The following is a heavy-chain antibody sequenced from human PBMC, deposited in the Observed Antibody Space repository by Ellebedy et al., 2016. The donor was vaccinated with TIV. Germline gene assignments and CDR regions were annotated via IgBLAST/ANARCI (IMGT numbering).Heavy chain of an antibody. J-gene: IGHJ5*02. CDR2: ISGSGGST. V-gene: IGHV3-23*01. D-gene: IGHD2-15*01. CDR3: AKEGYCSGGSCYSPNWFDP. CDR1: GFTFSSYA. Sequence: GGSLRLXXAASGFTFSSYAMSWVRQAPGKGLEWVSAISGSGGSTYYADSVKGRFTISRDNSKNTLYLQMNSLRAEDTAVYYCAKEGYCSGGSCYSPNWFDPWGQGTLVTVSS.